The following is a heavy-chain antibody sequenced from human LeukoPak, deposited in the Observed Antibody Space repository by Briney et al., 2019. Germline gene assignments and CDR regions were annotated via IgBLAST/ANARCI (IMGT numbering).Heavy chain of an antibody. CDR1: GLTFSSYS. Sequence: GGSLRLSCAAYGLTFSSYSMNWVRQAPGKGLEWVSYISSSSSTIYYADSVKGRFTISRDNAKNSLYLQMNSLRAEDTAVYYCARHSEEPPCYWGHGPLVTVSS. J-gene: IGHJ4*01. CDR3: ARHSEEPPCY. D-gene: IGHD1-26*01. V-gene: IGHV3-48*01. CDR2: ISSSSSTI.